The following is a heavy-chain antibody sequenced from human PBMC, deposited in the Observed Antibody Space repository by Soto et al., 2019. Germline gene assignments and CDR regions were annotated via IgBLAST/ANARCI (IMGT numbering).Heavy chain of an antibody. J-gene: IGHJ4*02. V-gene: IGHV3-48*01. CDR3: ARASCGSGNRCQMGWYYFDY. D-gene: IGHD3-10*01. CDR1: GFTFSSYS. Sequence: EVQLVESGGGLVQPGGSLRLSCAASGFTFSSYSMNWVRQAPGKGLEWVSYISSSSSTIYYADSVKGRFTISRDNAKNSLYLQMNSLRAEDTAVYYCARASCGSGNRCQMGWYYFDYWGQGTLVTVSS. CDR2: ISSSSSTI.